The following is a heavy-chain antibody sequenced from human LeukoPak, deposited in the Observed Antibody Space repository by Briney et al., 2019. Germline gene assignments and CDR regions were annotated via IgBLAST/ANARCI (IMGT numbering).Heavy chain of an antibody. CDR2: INPNSGGT. D-gene: IGHD2-2*01. V-gene: IGHV1-2*02. J-gene: IGHJ4*02. Sequence: APVKVSCKASGYTFTGYYMHWVRQAPGQGLEWMGWINPNSGGTNYAQKFQGRVTMTRDTSISTAYMELSRLRSDDTAVYYCARALYIVVVPAAIGYWGQGTLVTVSS. CDR3: ARALYIVVVPAAIGY. CDR1: GYTFTGYY.